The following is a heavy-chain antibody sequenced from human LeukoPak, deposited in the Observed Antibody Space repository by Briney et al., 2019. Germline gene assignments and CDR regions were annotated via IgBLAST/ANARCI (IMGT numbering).Heavy chain of an antibody. CDR2: ISGSGGST. Sequence: PGGSLRLSCAASGFTFSSYAMSWVRQAPGKGLEWVSAISGSGGSTYYADSVKGRFTISRDNSKNTLYLQMNSLRAEDTAVYYCAKLPEGEYSYGILDYWGQGTLVTVSS. CDR1: GFTFSSYA. D-gene: IGHD5-18*01. J-gene: IGHJ4*02. CDR3: AKLPEGEYSYGILDY. V-gene: IGHV3-23*01.